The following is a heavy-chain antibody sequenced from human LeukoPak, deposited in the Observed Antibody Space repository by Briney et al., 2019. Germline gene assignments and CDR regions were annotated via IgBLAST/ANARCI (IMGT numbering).Heavy chain of an antibody. CDR1: GFTFSSHW. D-gene: IGHD3-3*01. CDR2: IKQDGSEK. J-gene: IGHJ4*02. Sequence: GGSLRLSCAASGFTFSSHWMSWVRQAPGKGLEWVANIKQDGSEKYYVDSAKGRFTISRDNTKNSLYLQMNSLRAEDMAVYYCARDRLNAFWSGDSWDYWGQGTLVTVSS. CDR3: ARDRLNAFWSGDSWDY. V-gene: IGHV3-7*01.